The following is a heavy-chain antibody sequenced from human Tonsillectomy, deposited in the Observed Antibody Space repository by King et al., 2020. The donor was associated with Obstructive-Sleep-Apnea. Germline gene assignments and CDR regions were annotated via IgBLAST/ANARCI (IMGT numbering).Heavy chain of an antibody. CDR2: IYYSGST. J-gene: IGHJ6*02. V-gene: IGHV4-59*08. CDR3: ARNTVHYYYYGMDV. Sequence: VQLQESGPGLVKPSETLSLTCTVSGDSLSSYYWSWVRQPPGKGLEGIGYIYYSGSTKYNPSLKSRGTISVDTSKNQFSLELSSVTAADTAVYYCARNTVHYYYYGMDVWGQGTTVTVSS. D-gene: IGHD4-17*01. CDR1: GDSLSSYY.